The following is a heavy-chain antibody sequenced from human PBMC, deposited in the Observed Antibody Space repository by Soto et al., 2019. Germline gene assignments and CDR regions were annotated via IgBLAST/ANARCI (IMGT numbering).Heavy chain of an antibody. CDR3: ARVVSHIAAEDYFDY. CDR2: ISAYNGNT. J-gene: IGHJ4*02. CDR1: GYTFTSYG. Sequence: QVQLVQSGAEVKKPGASVKVSCKASGYTFTSYGISWVRQAPGQGHEGMGWISAYNGNTNYAQKLQGRVTMTTDTSTRTAYMELRSLRSDDTAVYYCARVVSHIAAEDYFDYWGQGTLVTVSS. D-gene: IGHD6-13*01. V-gene: IGHV1-18*01.